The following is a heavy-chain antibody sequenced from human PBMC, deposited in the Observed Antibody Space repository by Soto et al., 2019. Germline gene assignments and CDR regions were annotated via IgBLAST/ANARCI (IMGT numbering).Heavy chain of an antibody. D-gene: IGHD2-15*01. Sequence: SGGSLRLSCAASGFTFSSYAMVWVRQGPGKGLEWVAVVSIGGSTHYADSVRGRFTISRDNSKNTLSLQMNSLTAEDTAVYFCAKRRGAGGHFDYWGQGALVTVSS. J-gene: IGHJ4*02. CDR2: VSIGGST. CDR1: GFTFSSYA. V-gene: IGHV3-23*01. CDR3: AKRRGAGGHFDY.